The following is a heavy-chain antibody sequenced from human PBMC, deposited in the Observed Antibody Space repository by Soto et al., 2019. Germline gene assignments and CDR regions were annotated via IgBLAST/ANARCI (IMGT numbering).Heavy chain of an antibody. Sequence: SETLSLTCTVSGGSISSGGYYWSWIRQHPGKGLEWIGYIYYSGSTYYNPSLKSRVTISVDTSKNQFSLKLSSVTAADTAVYYCARSGDFIAAAGTVLGNWFDPWGQGTLVTVSS. D-gene: IGHD6-13*01. CDR3: ARSGDFIAAAGTVLGNWFDP. CDR2: IYYSGST. V-gene: IGHV4-31*03. J-gene: IGHJ5*02. CDR1: GGSISSGGYY.